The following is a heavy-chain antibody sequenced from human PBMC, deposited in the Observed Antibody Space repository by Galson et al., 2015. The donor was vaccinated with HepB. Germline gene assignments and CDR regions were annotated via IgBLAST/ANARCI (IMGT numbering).Heavy chain of an antibody. D-gene: IGHD5-18*01. Sequence: TLSLTCAVSGGSISSGGYSWSWIWQPPGKGLEWIGYIYHSGSTYYNPSLKSRVTISVDTSKNQFSLKLSSVTAADTAVYYCARTAYYGMDVWGQGTTVTVSS. CDR1: GGSISSGGYS. J-gene: IGHJ6*02. V-gene: IGHV4-30-2*01. CDR2: IYHSGST. CDR3: ARTAYYGMDV.